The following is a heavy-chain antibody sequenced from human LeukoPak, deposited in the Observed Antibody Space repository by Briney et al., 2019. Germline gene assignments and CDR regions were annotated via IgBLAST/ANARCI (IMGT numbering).Heavy chain of an antibody. CDR2: INHSGST. D-gene: IGHD5-24*01. V-gene: IGHV4-34*01. J-gene: IGHJ5*02. CDR3: ARGGGRDGYIEEGVNWFDP. Sequence: PSETLSLTCAVYGGSFSGYYWSWIRKPPGKGREWMGEINHSGSTNYNQSLNSRVTISVDTSKNQFSLKLSSVTAADTAVYYCARGGGRDGYIEEGVNWFDPWGQGTLVTVSS. CDR1: GGSFSGYY.